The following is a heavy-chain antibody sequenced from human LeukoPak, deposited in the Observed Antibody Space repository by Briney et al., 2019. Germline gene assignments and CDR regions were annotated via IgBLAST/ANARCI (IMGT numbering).Heavy chain of an antibody. CDR2: IRYDGSNK. Sequence: PGGSLRLSCAASGFTFSSYGMHWVRQAPGKGLEWVAFIRYDGSNKYYADSVKGRFTISRDNSKNTLYLQMNSLRAEDTAVYYCARKWGSYYDILTGYYNEAQFDYWGQGTLVTVSS. J-gene: IGHJ4*02. CDR3: ARKWGSYYDILTGYYNEAQFDY. CDR1: GFTFSSYG. D-gene: IGHD3-9*01. V-gene: IGHV3-30*02.